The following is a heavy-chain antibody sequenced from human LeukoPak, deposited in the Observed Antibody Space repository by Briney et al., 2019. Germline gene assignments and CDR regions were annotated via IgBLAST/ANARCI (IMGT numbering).Heavy chain of an antibody. CDR1: GFTFSSYA. CDR3: AKEGSYDFWSGYYTGPNDY. CDR2: ISGSGGST. J-gene: IGHJ4*02. Sequence: GGSLRLSCAASGFTFSSYAMSWVRQAPGKGLEWVSAISGSGGSTYYADSVKGRFTISRDNSKNTLYLQMNSLRAEDTAVYYCAKEGSYDFWSGYYTGPNDYWGQGTLVTVSS. D-gene: IGHD3-3*01. V-gene: IGHV3-23*01.